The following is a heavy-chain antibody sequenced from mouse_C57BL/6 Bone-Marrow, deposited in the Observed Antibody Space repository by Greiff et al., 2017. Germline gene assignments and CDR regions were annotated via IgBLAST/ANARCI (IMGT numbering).Heavy chain of an antibody. CDR3: ARGGYLPWGDY. J-gene: IGHJ4*01. CDR1: GFTFSDYG. CDR2: ISSGSSTI. Sequence: EVQLQESGGGLVKPGGSLKLSCAASGFTFSDYGMHWVRQAPEKGLEWVAYISSGSSTIYYADTVKGRFTISRDNAKNTLFLQMTSLRSEDTAMYYCARGGYLPWGDYWGQGTSVTVSS. D-gene: IGHD2-2*01. V-gene: IGHV5-17*01.